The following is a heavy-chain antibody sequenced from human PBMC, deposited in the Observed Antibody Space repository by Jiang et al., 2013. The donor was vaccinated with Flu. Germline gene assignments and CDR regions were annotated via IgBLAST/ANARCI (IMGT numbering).Heavy chain of an antibody. CDR3: ARSLVATEFDY. D-gene: IGHD5-12*01. CDR2: IYYSGST. J-gene: IGHJ4*02. V-gene: IGHV4-61*01. CDR1: GGSVSSGSYY. Sequence: GLVKPSETLSLTCTVSGGSVSSGSYYWSWIRQPPGKGLEWIGYIYYSGSTNYNPSLKSRVTISVDTSKNQFSLKLSSVTAADTAVYYCARSLVATEFDYWGQGTLVTVSS.